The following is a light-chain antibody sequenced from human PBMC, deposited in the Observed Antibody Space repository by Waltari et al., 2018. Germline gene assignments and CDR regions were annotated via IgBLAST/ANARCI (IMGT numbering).Light chain of an antibody. J-gene: IGLJ2*01. CDR2: INN. Sequence: QSVLTQSPSMSGTPGQTVTISCSGSRSNIGGNTVNWYQQLPGTAPKLLISINNKRPSGVPDRFSGSKSGTSASLAVSGLQSEDEADYYCSSWDDSLSGVVFGGGTKLTVL. V-gene: IGLV1-44*01. CDR3: SSWDDSLSGVV. CDR1: RSNIGGNT.